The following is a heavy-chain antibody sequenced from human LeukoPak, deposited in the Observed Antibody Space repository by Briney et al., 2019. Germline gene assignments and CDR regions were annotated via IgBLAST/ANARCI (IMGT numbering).Heavy chain of an antibody. CDR3: VRKDSGLHPFDL. V-gene: IGHV3-23*01. Sequence: GGSLRLSCAASGFSFRTSPMSWFRQVPGKGPEWVSGINSDSNDTPYADSVKGRFTISRDNAKNMLYLQMRSLRVEDTAVYYCVRKDSGLHPFDLWGQGTRVTVSS. CDR1: GFSFRTSP. J-gene: IGHJ4*02. CDR2: INSDSNDT.